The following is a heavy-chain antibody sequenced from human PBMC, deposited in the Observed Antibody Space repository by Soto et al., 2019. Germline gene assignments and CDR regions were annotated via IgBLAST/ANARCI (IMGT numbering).Heavy chain of an antibody. D-gene: IGHD1-1*01. CDR2: INPNTGGA. J-gene: IGHJ3*02. CDR3: ARDPRGEDWNDVQGAVDI. V-gene: IGHV1-2*02. Sequence: QVQLVQSGAEVKRPGASVKVSCMASGHTFTGYYMHWVRQAPGQGLEWMGWINPNTGGANYAQKFQGRVTITADESTSTAYMELSSLRSEDTAVYYCARDPRGEDWNDVQGAVDIWGQGTMVTVSS. CDR1: GHTFTGYY.